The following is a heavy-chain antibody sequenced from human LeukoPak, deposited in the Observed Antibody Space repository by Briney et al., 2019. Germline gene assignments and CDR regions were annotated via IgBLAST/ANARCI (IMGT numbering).Heavy chain of an antibody. Sequence: GGSLRLSCAASGFTFSSYGMHWVRQAPGKGLEWVAFIRYDGSNKYYADSVKGRFTISRDNSKNTLYLQMNSLRAEDTAVYYCAKERTLYYYYMDVWGKGTTVIVSS. CDR1: GFTFSSYG. CDR2: IRYDGSNK. J-gene: IGHJ6*03. D-gene: IGHD2-2*01. CDR3: AKERTLYYYYMDV. V-gene: IGHV3-30*02.